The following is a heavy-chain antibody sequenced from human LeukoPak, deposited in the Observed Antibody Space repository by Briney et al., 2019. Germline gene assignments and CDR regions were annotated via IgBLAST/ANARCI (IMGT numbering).Heavy chain of an antibody. CDR1: GYTFTSYY. CDR3: ARDTSIAAAPPDGMDV. J-gene: IGHJ6*02. V-gene: IGHV1-46*01. D-gene: IGHD6-13*01. Sequence: ASVKVSCKASGYTFTSYYMHWVRQAPGQGLEWMGIINPSGGSTSYAQKFQGRVTMTRDTSTSTVYMELSSLRSEDTAVYYCARDTSIAAAPPDGMDVWGQGTTVTVSS. CDR2: INPSGGST.